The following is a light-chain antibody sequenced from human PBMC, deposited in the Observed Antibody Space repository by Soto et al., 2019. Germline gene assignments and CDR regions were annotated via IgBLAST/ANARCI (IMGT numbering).Light chain of an antibody. V-gene: IGKV1-12*01. CDR2: AVS. J-gene: IGKJ4*01. CDR1: QDIHTW. Sequence: DIQMTQSPSSMSASVGDRVTITCRASQDIHTWLAWYQRKPGKAPKLLIYAVSRLQSGVPSRFTGSGSGTDFTLTISSLQPEDFATYYCLQTHSFPLTFGGGTKVEIK. CDR3: LQTHSFPLT.